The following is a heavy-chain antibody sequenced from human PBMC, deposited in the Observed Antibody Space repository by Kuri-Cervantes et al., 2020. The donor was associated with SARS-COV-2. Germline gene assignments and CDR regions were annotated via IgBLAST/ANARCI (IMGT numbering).Heavy chain of an antibody. CDR3: ASKHLYDIIVESDSYLKVAYYYMDV. J-gene: IGHJ6*03. Sequence: GESLKISCAASGFTFSNYWMSWVRQAPGKGLEWVSVIYSADITYYADSVKGRFTVSRDNSKNTLFLQMDSLRAEDTAVYYCASKHLYDIIVESDSYLKVAYYYMDVWGKGTTVTVSS. D-gene: IGHD2-21*01. V-gene: IGHV3-53*01. CDR2: IYSADIT. CDR1: GFTFSNYW.